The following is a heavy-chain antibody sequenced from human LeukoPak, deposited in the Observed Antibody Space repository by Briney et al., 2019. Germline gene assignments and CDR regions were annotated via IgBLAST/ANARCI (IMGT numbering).Heavy chain of an antibody. CDR2: IYTSGST. CDR1: GGSISSYY. J-gene: IGHJ4*02. D-gene: IGHD3-16*01. V-gene: IGHV4-4*07. Sequence: SETLSLTCTVSGGSISSYYWSWIRQPAGKGLEWIGRIYTSGSTNYNPSLKSRVTISLDTSKNQFSLKLSSVTAADAAIYYCARQTFTFGGLKILDSWGQGTLITVSS. CDR3: ARQTFTFGGLKILDS.